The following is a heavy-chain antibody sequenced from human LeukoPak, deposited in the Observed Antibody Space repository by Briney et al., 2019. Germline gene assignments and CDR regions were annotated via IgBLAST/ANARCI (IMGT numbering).Heavy chain of an antibody. J-gene: IGHJ4*02. D-gene: IGHD6-13*01. V-gene: IGHV5-51*01. CDR1: RYNFASYW. CDR3: ARQAVGGSLDY. Sequence: GESLKISCKASRYNFASYWIAWVRQMPGKGLEWMGIIYPGDSTTRYSPSFQGQVTISADKSISTAYLQWSSLKASDTAIYYCARQAVGGSLDYWGQGTLVTVSS. CDR2: IYPGDSTT.